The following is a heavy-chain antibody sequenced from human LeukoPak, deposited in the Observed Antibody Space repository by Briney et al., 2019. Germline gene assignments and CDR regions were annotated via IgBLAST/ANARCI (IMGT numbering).Heavy chain of an antibody. J-gene: IGHJ4*02. CDR1: GYTLTELS. CDR2: FDPEDGET. CDR3: ATLTYYDDSSGYSSFDY. Sequence: GASVKVSCKVSGYTLTELSMHWVRQAPGKGLEWMGGFDPEDGETIYAQKFQGRVTMTEDTSTDTAYMELSSLRSEDTAVYYCATLTYYDDSSGYSSFDYWGQGTLVTVSS. V-gene: IGHV1-24*01. D-gene: IGHD3-22*01.